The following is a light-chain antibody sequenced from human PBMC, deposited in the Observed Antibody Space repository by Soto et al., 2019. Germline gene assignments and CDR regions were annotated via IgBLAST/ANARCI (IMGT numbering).Light chain of an antibody. V-gene: IGKV3-15*01. Sequence: EVVMTQSPASLSASPGERVTLSCRASQNIRSSFAWYQQRPGQAPRLLIYDASTRATGIPPRFRGGGSGTEFTVTISSPASEDFSIFHCQQDDNWPPYTFGQGTKVEF. J-gene: IGKJ2*01. CDR3: QQDDNWPPYT. CDR2: DAS. CDR1: QNIRSS.